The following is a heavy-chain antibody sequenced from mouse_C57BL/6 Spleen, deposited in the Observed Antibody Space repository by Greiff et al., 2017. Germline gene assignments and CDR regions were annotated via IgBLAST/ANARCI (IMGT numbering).Heavy chain of an antibody. D-gene: IGHD2-1*01. CDR3: ARRDVNSAWFAY. J-gene: IGHJ3*01. CDR1: GYTFTTYP. Sequence: QVQLKESGAELVKPGASVKMSCKASGYTFTTYPIEWMKQNHGKSLEWIGNFHPYNDDTKYNEKFKGKATLTVEKSYSTVYLELSRLTSDDSAVYYCARRDVNSAWFAYWGQGTLVTVSA. CDR2: FHPYNDDT. V-gene: IGHV1-47*01.